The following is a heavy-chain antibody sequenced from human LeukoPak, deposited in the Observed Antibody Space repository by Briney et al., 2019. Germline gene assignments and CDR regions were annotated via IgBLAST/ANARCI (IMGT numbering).Heavy chain of an antibody. D-gene: IGHD2-2*01. CDR3: ARSPSVVPAAMRMDD. J-gene: IGHJ6*02. CDR2: IIPILGIA. CDR1: GGTFSSYA. Sequence: SVKVSCKASGGTFSSYAISWVRQAPGQGLEWMGRIIPILGIANYAQKFQGRVTITADKSTSTAYMELSSLRSEDTAVYYCARSPSVVPAAMRMDDWGQGTTVTVSS. V-gene: IGHV1-69*04.